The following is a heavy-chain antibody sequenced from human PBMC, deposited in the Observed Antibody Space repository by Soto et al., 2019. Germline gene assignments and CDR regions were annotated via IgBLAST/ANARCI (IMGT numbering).Heavy chain of an antibody. CDR2: IWSGGSDK. D-gene: IGHD3-10*01. Sequence: QVQLVESGGGVVQPGRSLRLSCAASGFAFSSYGMHWVRQAPGKGLEWVTVIWSGGSDKYYADSVKGRFTISRDNSKNTLYLQMNSLRAEDTAVYYCARVCGSGTYPIDYWGQGTLVTVSS. CDR1: GFAFSSYG. V-gene: IGHV3-33*01. J-gene: IGHJ4*02. CDR3: ARVCGSGTYPIDY.